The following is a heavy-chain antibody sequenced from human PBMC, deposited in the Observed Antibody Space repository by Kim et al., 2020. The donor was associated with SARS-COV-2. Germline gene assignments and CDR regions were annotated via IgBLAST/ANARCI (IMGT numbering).Heavy chain of an antibody. CDR3: ARGGYPRYFDY. Sequence: GGSLRLSCAASGFTFSSYSMNWVRQAPGKGLEWVSYISSSSSTIYYADSVKGRFTISRDNAKNSLYLQMNSLRAEDTAVYYCARGGYPRYFDYWGQGTLVTVSS. CDR1: GFTFSSYS. CDR2: ISSSSSTI. D-gene: IGHD5-18*01. V-gene: IGHV3-48*04. J-gene: IGHJ4*02.